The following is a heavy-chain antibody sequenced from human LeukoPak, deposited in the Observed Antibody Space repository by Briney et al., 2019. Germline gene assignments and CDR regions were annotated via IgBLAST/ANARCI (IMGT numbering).Heavy chain of an antibody. CDR3: ARAPLVTIFGVLTNNWFDP. V-gene: IGHV1-2*02. CDR2: ISPSGGST. D-gene: IGHD3-3*01. J-gene: IGHJ5*02. CDR1: GYTFTSNY. Sequence: EASVKVSCKAFGYTFTSNYMHWVRQAPGQGPEWMGVISPSGGSTTYAQKFQGRVTMTRDTSISTAYMELSRLRSDDTAVYYCARAPLVTIFGVLTNNWFDPWGQGTLVTVSS.